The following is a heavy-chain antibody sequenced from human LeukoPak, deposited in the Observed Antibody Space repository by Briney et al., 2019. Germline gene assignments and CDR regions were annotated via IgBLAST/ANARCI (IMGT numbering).Heavy chain of an antibody. D-gene: IGHD5-18*01. CDR2: ISSSSSYI. CDR1: GFTFSNYV. J-gene: IGHJ4*02. Sequence: GGSLRLSCAASGFTFSNYVMSWVRQAPGKGLAWVSSISSSSSYIYYADSVKGRFTISRDNAKNSLYLQMNSLRAEDTAVYYCARGGDSYGFDYWGQGTLVTVSS. CDR3: ARGGDSYGFDY. V-gene: IGHV3-21*01.